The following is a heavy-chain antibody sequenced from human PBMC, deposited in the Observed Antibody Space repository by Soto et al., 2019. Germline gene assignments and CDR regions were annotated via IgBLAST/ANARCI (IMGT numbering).Heavy chain of an antibody. Sequence: PGGSLRLSCAASGFTFSSYSMNWVRQAPGKGLEWVSYISSSSSTIYYADSVKGRFTISRDNAKNSLYLQMSSLRDEDTAVYYCARDVPCSSTSCYIPFGYYYYYGMDVWGQGTTVTVS. J-gene: IGHJ6*02. CDR2: ISSSSSTI. CDR3: ARDVPCSSTSCYIPFGYYYYYGMDV. V-gene: IGHV3-48*02. CDR1: GFTFSSYS. D-gene: IGHD2-2*02.